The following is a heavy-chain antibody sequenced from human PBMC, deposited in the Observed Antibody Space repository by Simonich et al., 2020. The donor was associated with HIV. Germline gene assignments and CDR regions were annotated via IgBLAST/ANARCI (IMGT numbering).Heavy chain of an antibody. CDR3: AKDKGAYYGSGSPVY. D-gene: IGHD3-10*01. Sequence: EVQLVESGGGLVQPGRSLRLSCAASGFTFDDYAMHWVRQAPGKGLEWVTGISWNSSSIGYADSVKGRFTISRDNAKNSLYLQMNSLRAEDTALYYCAKDKGAYYGSGSPVYWGQGTLVTVSS. J-gene: IGHJ4*02. CDR1: GFTFDDYA. V-gene: IGHV3-9*01. CDR2: ISWNSSSI.